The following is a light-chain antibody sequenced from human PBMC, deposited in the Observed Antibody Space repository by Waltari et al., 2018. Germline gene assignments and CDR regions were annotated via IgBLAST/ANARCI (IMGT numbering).Light chain of an antibody. Sequence: DIVMTQSPLSLPVTPGEPASISCRSSQSLLQNNRYSYLDWYLQKPGQSPHLLIYLGSNRASGVPDRFSGSGSGTDFTLKITRVEAEDVGIYYCMQALQTPSFGQGTRLEIK. CDR1: QSLLQNNRYSY. CDR2: LGS. J-gene: IGKJ5*01. CDR3: MQALQTPS. V-gene: IGKV2-28*01.